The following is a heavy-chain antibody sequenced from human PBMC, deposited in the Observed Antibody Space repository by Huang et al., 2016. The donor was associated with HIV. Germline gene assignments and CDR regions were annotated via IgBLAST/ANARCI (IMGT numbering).Heavy chain of an antibody. CDR1: GFTFSSYG. Sequence: QVQLVESGGGVVQPGRSLRISCAASGFTFSSYGMHWVRQAPGKGLEWVAVISYDVKTKYYADSVKGRFSISRDNSKTTVYLQLNSLRLEDTAVYYCAKGGSAAAVLDFWGQGTLVTVSS. V-gene: IGHV3-30*18. J-gene: IGHJ4*02. D-gene: IGHD6-13*01. CDR3: AKGGSAAAVLDF. CDR2: ISYDVKTK.